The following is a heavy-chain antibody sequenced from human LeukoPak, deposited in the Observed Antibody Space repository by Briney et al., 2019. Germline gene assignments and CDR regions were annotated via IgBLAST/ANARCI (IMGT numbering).Heavy chain of an antibody. CDR1: GFTFSSYA. CDR3: AKSYYDFWSGYYYFDY. D-gene: IGHD3-3*01. V-gene: IGHV3-23*01. CDR2: VSGSGTSA. J-gene: IGHJ4*02. Sequence: GGSLRPSCAASGFTFSSYAMTWVRQAPGKGLEWVSAVSGSGTSAYYADSVKGRLTISRDNSKNTLYLQMNSLRAEDTAVYYCAKSYYDFWSGYYYFDYWGQGTLVTVSS.